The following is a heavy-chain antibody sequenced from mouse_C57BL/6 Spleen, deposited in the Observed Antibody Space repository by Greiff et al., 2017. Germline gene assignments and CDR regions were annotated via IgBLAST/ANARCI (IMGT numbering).Heavy chain of an antibody. Sequence: QVQLQQPGAELVKPGASVKLSCKASGYTFTSYWMHWVKQRPGQGLEWIGMIHPNSGSTNYNEKFKSKATLTVDKSSSTAYMQLSSLTSEDSAVYYCARGRDGYYVGAYWGQGTLVTVSA. CDR2: IHPNSGST. J-gene: IGHJ3*01. CDR1: GYTFTSYW. V-gene: IGHV1-64*01. CDR3: ARGRDGYYVGAY. D-gene: IGHD2-3*01.